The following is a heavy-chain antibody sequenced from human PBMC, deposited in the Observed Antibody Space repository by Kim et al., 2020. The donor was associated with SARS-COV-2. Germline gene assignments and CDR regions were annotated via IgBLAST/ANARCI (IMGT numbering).Heavy chain of an antibody. CDR2: ISAYNGNT. CDR1: GYTFTSYG. V-gene: IGHV1-18*01. D-gene: IGHD2-2*01. Sequence: ASVKVSCKASGYTFTSYGISWVRQAPGQGLEWMGWISAYNGNTNYAQKLQGRVTMTTDTSTSTAYMELRSLRSDDTAVYYCARGRGDCSSTSCYHVYFPHWYFDLWGRGTLVTVSS. J-gene: IGHJ2*01. CDR3: ARGRGDCSSTSCYHVYFPHWYFDL.